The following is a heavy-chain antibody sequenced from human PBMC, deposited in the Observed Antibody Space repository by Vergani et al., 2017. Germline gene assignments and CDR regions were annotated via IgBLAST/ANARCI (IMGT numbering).Heavy chain of an antibody. J-gene: IGHJ5*01. V-gene: IGHV1-69*13. Sequence: QGQLAQSGAEVKKPGSSVKVSCKASGGTFSSHSISWVRQAPGQGLEWMGRIIPIFGTTSYAQKFQGRVTILADESTSTAYMELSSLRSEDTAVYYCARGQSGYCTGDICYIHPWFESWGQGTLVTVSS. CDR2: IIPIFGTT. D-gene: IGHD2-15*01. CDR3: ARGQSGYCTGDICYIHPWFES. CDR1: GGTFSSHS.